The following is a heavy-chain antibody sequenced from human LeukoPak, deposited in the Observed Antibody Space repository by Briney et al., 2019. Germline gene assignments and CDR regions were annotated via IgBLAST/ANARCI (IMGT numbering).Heavy chain of an antibody. CDR2: ISGMGGST. D-gene: IGHD6-13*01. J-gene: IGHJ4*02. Sequence: PAGSMSLSCAASGSTFSSYSMRWVRQLPRRWLGWDSSISGMGGSTYYADSVKGRFPISRDNSKNTLYLQMNSLRAEDTAVYYCAKDSSSWYGLSFDYWGQGTLVTVSS. CDR1: GSTFSSYS. V-gene: IGHV3-23*01. CDR3: AKDSSSWYGLSFDY.